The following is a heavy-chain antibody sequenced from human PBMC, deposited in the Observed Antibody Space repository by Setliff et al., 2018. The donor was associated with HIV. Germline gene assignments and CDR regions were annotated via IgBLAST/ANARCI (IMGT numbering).Heavy chain of an antibody. CDR1: GVDFHFYS. CDR3: VRESDCSSAGCHPAVEWLSWNYYFGMDV. V-gene: IGHV3-21*01. Sequence: GGSLSLSCSASGVDFHFYSMNWVRPAPGKGIECVSFINSNGGHIFYADSVKGRFTISRDNAKNSLYLQMNSLRAEDTAVYYCVRESDCSSAGCHPAVEWLSWNYYFGMDVWGRGTTVTVSS. J-gene: IGHJ6*02. D-gene: IGHD3-3*01. CDR2: INSNGGHI.